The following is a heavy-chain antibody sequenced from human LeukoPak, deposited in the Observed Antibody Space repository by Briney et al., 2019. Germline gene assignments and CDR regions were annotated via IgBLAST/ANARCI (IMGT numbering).Heavy chain of an antibody. CDR2: MNPNSGNT. Sequence: ASVKVSCKASGYTFTSYGISWVRQATGQGLEWMGWMNPNSGNTGYAQKFQGRVTMTRNTSISTAYMELSSLRSEDTAVYYCARGNDYGDYTVYWGQGTLVTVSS. V-gene: IGHV1-8*02. D-gene: IGHD4-17*01. J-gene: IGHJ4*02. CDR1: GYTFTSYG. CDR3: ARGNDYGDYTVY.